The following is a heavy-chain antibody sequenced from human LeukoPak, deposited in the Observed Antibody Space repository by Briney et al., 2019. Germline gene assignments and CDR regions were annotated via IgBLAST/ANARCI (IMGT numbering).Heavy chain of an antibody. CDR3: ARIRYGLFDY. Sequence: GGSLRLSCAASGFTFSGYWMSWVRQAPGKGLEWVANIKKDGSEKYYVDSVKGRFTVSRDNAKNSLYLQMNSLRAEDTAVYYCARIRYGLFDYWGQGTLVTVSS. CDR1: GFTFSGYW. D-gene: IGHD5-18*01. CDR2: IKKDGSEK. J-gene: IGHJ4*02. V-gene: IGHV3-7*01.